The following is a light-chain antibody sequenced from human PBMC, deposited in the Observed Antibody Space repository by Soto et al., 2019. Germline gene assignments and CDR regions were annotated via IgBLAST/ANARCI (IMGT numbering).Light chain of an antibody. CDR3: SSYTSNSTCI. CDR2: EVT. V-gene: IGLV2-14*01. CDR1: SSDVGGYNY. J-gene: IGLJ1*01. Sequence: QSALTQPASVSGSPGQSITISCTGTSSDVGGYNYVSWYQQHPGKAPKLIIYEVTNRPSGVSNRFSGSRSGNTASLTISGLQAEDEADYYCSSYTSNSTCIFGTGTKLTVL.